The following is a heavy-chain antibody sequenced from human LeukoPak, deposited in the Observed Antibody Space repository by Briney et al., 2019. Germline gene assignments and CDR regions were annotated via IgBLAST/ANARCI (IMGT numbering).Heavy chain of an antibody. D-gene: IGHD3-10*01. Sequence: GGSLRLSCAASGFPFSSSAMSWVRQAPGKGLEWVSAISNNGGYTYYADSVQGRFTISRDNSKNTLYLQMNSLRAEDTAVYYCAKDTLLSNWGQGTLVTVSS. V-gene: IGHV3-23*01. CDR2: ISNNGGYT. J-gene: IGHJ4*02. CDR1: GFPFSSSA. CDR3: AKDTLLSN.